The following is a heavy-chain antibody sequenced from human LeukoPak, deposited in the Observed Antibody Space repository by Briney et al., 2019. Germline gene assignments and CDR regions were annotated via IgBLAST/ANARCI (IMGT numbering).Heavy chain of an antibody. CDR3: AREGYYDSSGYFDGGY. CDR2: ISAYNGNT. Sequence: GASVKVSCKASGYTFTSYGISWVRQAPGQGLEWMGWISAYNGNTNYAQKLQGRVTMTTDTSTSTAHMELRSLRSDDTAVYYCAREGYYDSSGYFDGGYWGQGTLVTVSS. V-gene: IGHV1-18*01. J-gene: IGHJ4*02. CDR1: GYTFTSYG. D-gene: IGHD3-22*01.